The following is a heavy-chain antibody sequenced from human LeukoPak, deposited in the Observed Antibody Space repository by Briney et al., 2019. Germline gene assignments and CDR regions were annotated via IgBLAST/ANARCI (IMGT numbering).Heavy chain of an antibody. CDR2: IIPIFGTA. V-gene: IGHV1-69*13. J-gene: IGHJ4*02. CDR3: ASSGNGYGYGYPDY. CDR1: GGTFSSYA. D-gene: IGHD5-18*01. Sequence: SVKVSCKASGGTFSSYAISWVRQAPGQGLEWMGGIIPIFGTANYAQKFQGRVTVTADESTSTAYMELSSLRSEDTAVYYCASSGNGYGYGYPDYWGQGTLVTVSS.